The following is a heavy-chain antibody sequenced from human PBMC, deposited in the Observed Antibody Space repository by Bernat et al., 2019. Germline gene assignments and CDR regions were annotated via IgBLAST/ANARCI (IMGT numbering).Heavy chain of an antibody. CDR2: INHSGST. D-gene: IGHD6-6*01. CDR1: GGSFSGYY. CDR3: GRGVPPPYSSSLFAY. J-gene: IGHJ4*02. V-gene: IGHV4-34*01. Sequence: QVQLQQWGAGLLKPSETLSLTCAVYGGSFSGYYWSWIRQPPGKGLEWIGEINHSGSTNYNPSLKSRVTISVDTSKNQFSLRLGSVAAADTAVYYCGRGVPPPYSSSLFAYWGQGTLVTVSS.